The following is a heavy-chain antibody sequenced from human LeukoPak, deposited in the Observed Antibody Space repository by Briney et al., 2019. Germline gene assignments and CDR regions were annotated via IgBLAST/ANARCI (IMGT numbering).Heavy chain of an antibody. CDR1: GFTFSSYS. D-gene: IGHD3-16*02. Sequence: GGSLRLSCAASGFTFSSYSMNWVRQAPGKGLEWVSSISSSSSYIYYADSVKGRFTISRDNAKNSLYLQMNSLRAEDTAVYYCAREADMITFGGVIASIRYSMDVWGQGTTVTVSS. V-gene: IGHV3-21*01. CDR2: ISSSSSYI. CDR3: AREADMITFGGVIASIRYSMDV. J-gene: IGHJ6*02.